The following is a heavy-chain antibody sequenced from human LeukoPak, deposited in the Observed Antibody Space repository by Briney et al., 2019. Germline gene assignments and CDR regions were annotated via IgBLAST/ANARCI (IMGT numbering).Heavy chain of an antibody. J-gene: IGHJ4*02. CDR2: ISSGGTTI. V-gene: IGHV3-11*04. CDR1: GFIFSDYY. Sequence: GGSLRLSCAASGFIFSDYYMSWIRQAPGKGLEWVSFISSGGTTIYYADSVKGRFTISRDNAQNSLFPQMNSLRAEDTAVYYCTRADFIVVVVPAYYFDYWGQGTLATVSS. CDR3: TRADFIVVVVPAYYFDY. D-gene: IGHD2-15*01.